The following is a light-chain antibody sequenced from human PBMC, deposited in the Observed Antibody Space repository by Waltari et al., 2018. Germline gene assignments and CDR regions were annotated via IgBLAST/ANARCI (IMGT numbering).Light chain of an antibody. J-gene: IGKJ4*01. CDR3: QQSYSAPPS. CDR2: AAT. V-gene: IGKV1-39*01. Sequence: DIQLTQSPSSLSASLGDRVTITCRASQTNSTNLNWYQHRPGKVPKLLIYAATFLQSGVPSRFSGSGSGTDFTLTIRSLQPEDFVFYFCQQSYSAPPSFGGGTKV. CDR1: QTNSTN.